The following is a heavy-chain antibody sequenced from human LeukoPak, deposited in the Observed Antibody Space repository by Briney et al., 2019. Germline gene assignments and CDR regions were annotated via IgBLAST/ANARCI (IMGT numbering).Heavy chain of an antibody. CDR2: IYYSGST. Sequence: KPSETLSLTCTVSGGSINSTSYYWGWIRQPPGKGLEWIGNIYYSGSTNYNPSLKSRVTISVDTSKNQVSLNLTSVTAADTAVYYCAREGGPYRPLDYSGQGTLVTVAS. CDR3: AREGGPYRPLDY. V-gene: IGHV4-39*07. J-gene: IGHJ4*02. CDR1: GGSINSTSYY.